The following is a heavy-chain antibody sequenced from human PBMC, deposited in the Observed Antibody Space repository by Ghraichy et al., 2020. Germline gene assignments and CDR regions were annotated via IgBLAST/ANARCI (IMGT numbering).Heavy chain of an antibody. Sequence: GESLNISCVASGFTFSNYFMSWVRQAPGKGLEWVANIKPHGSERNYVDSVKGRFTISTDNTKNSVYLQMNSLRVEDTAVYYCARSRWPEDIWGQGTMVTVSS. J-gene: IGHJ3*02. V-gene: IGHV3-7*01. D-gene: IGHD5-24*01. CDR1: GFTFSNYF. CDR2: IKPHGSER. CDR3: ARSRWPEDI.